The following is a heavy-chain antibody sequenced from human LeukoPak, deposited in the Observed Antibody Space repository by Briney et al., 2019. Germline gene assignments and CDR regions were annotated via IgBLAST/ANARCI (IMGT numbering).Heavy chain of an antibody. J-gene: IGHJ4*02. CDR3: ARGPTVTIFDY. D-gene: IGHD4-17*01. CDR2: IYYSGST. Sequence: SETLSLTCTVSGGSISSYYWSWIRQPPGKGLEWIGYIYYSGSTNYNPSLESRVTISVDTSKNQFSLKLSSVTAADTAVYYCARGPTVTIFDYWGQGTLVTVSS. V-gene: IGHV4-59*01. CDR1: GGSISSYY.